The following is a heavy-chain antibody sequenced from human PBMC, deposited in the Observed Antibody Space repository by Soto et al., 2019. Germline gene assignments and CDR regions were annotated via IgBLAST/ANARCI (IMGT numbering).Heavy chain of an antibody. D-gene: IGHD3-22*01. CDR3: ARDWRVYYDSSGYCAFDI. Sequence: ASVKVSFKASGYTFTSYGISWVRQAPGQGLEWMGWISAYNGNTNYAQKLQGRVTMTTDTSTSTAYMELRSLRSDDTAVYYCARDWRVYYDSSGYCAFDIWGQGTMVTVSS. CDR1: GYTFTSYG. V-gene: IGHV1-18*01. CDR2: ISAYNGNT. J-gene: IGHJ3*02.